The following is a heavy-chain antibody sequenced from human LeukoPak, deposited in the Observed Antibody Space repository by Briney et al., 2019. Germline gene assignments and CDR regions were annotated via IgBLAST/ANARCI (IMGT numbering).Heavy chain of an antibody. D-gene: IGHD3-10*01. CDR2: IIPILGIA. CDR1: GGTFSSYA. CDR3: AIQNYYGSGSYLDY. Sequence: SVKVSCKASGGTFSSYAISWVRQAPGQGLEWMGRIIPILGIANYAQKFQGRVAITADKSTSTAYMELSSLRSEDTAVYYCAIQNYYGSGSYLDYWGQGTLVTVSS. J-gene: IGHJ4*02. V-gene: IGHV1-69*04.